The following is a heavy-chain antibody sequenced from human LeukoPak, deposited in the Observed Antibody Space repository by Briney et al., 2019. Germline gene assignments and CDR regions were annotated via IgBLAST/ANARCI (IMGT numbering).Heavy chain of an antibody. Sequence: GGSLRLSCAASGFTFSSYWMSWVRQAPGKGLEWVANIKQDGSEKYYVDSVEGRFTISRDNAKNSLYLQMNSLSAEDTAVYYCARYPRTYYYDSSFDYWGQGTLVTVSS. CDR3: ARYPRTYYYDSSFDY. J-gene: IGHJ4*02. V-gene: IGHV3-7*03. CDR2: IKQDGSEK. D-gene: IGHD3-22*01. CDR1: GFTFSSYW.